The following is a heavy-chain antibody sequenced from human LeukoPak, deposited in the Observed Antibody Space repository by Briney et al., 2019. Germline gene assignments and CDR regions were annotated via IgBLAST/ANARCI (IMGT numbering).Heavy chain of an antibody. J-gene: IGHJ4*02. D-gene: IGHD2-8*01. CDR1: GYSFTNYW. Sequence: GKSLKISCKGSGYSFTNYWIGWVRQMPGKGLEWMGIIYPGDSDTRYSPSFQGQVTISADKSISTAYLQWSSLKASDTAMYYCARHLRYCTNGVCYSSYFDYWGQGTLVTVSS. V-gene: IGHV5-51*01. CDR3: ARHLRYCTNGVCYSSYFDY. CDR2: IYPGDSDT.